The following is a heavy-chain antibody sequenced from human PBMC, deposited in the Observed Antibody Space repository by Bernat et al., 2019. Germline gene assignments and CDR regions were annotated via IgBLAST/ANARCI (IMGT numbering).Heavy chain of an antibody. CDR3: ARWGGGVVPAADTSYYYYYGMDV. D-gene: IGHD2-2*01. V-gene: IGHV3-64*01. CDR2: ISSNGGST. J-gene: IGHJ6*02. Sequence: EVQLVESGGGLVQPGGSLRLSCAASGFTFSSYAMHWVRQAPGKGLEYVSAISSNGGSTYYDTSVQGRVTISRDHSKKPLDLQMGSLRAEDMAVYYRARWGGGVVPAADTSYYYYYGMDVWGQGTTVTVSS. CDR1: GFTFSSYA.